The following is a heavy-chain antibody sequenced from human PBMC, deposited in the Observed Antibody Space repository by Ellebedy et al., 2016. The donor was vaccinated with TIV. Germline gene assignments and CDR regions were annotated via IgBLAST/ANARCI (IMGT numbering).Heavy chain of an antibody. CDR2: VYTSEST. D-gene: IGHD7-27*01. CDR3: ARETNWYYFDF. CDR1: GYSIIAYY. V-gene: IGHV4-4*07. Sequence: SETLSLPXTVSGYSIIAYYWSWIRQPAGRRLEWIGRVYTSESTGVSTSYNPSLKSRVTMSLDTSKNRLSLELTSVTAADTVVYYCARETNWYYFDFWGQGSLVTVSS. J-gene: IGHJ4*02.